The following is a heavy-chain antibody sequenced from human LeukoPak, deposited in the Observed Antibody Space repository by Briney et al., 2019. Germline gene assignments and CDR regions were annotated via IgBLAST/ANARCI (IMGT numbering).Heavy chain of an antibody. CDR1: GGSISSNNW. D-gene: IGHD5-18*01. Sequence: SETLSLTCAVSGGSISSNNWWIWVRQSPEKGLEWIGEIYHDGSTNYNPSLKSRATISMDKSKNQLSLKLNFVTAADTAVYYCARDRGGYTYSHDYWGQGTLVTVSS. CDR3: ARDRGGYTYSHDY. J-gene: IGHJ4*02. CDR2: IYHDGST. V-gene: IGHV4-4*02.